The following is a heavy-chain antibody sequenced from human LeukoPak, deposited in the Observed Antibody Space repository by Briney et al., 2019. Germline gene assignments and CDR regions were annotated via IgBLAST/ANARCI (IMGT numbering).Heavy chain of an antibody. CDR1: GYSFTSYW. Sequence: KRGESLKISCKGSGYSFTSYWIGWVRPMPGKGLEWMGIIYPGDSDTRYSPSFQGQVTISADKSISTAYLQWSSLKASDTAMYYCARDLISVAASSSWYAGYFDYWAREPWSPSPQ. CDR3: ARDLISVAASSSWYAGYFDY. D-gene: IGHD6-13*01. CDR2: IYPGDSDT. V-gene: IGHV5-51*01. J-gene: IGHJ4*02.